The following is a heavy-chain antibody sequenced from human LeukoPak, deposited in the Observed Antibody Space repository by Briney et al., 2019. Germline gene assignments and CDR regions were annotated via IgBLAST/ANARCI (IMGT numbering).Heavy chain of an antibody. V-gene: IGHV3-23*01. CDR3: AKDLYSNYGPADY. D-gene: IGHD4-11*01. CDR2: INGGGVNT. Sequence: GSLRLSCAASGFTFNSYAMSWVRQAPGKGLEWVSTINGGGVNTHYADSVGGRFTISRDNSKNTLFLQMNSLRDEDTAVYYCAKDLYSNYGPADYWGQGNLVTVSS. CDR1: GFTFNSYA. J-gene: IGHJ4*02.